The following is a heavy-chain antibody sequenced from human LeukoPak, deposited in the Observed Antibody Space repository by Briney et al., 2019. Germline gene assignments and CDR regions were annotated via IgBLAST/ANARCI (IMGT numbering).Heavy chain of an antibody. CDR2: IIPIFGTA. Sequence: SVKVSCKASGGTFISYAISWVRQAPGQGLEWMGGIIPIFGTANYAQKFQGRVTITADESTSTAYMELSSLRSEDTAVYYCARLKPDSSGYYSYYFDYRGQGALVTVSS. V-gene: IGHV1-69*13. D-gene: IGHD3-22*01. CDR3: ARLKPDSSGYYSYYFDY. CDR1: GGTFISYA. J-gene: IGHJ4*02.